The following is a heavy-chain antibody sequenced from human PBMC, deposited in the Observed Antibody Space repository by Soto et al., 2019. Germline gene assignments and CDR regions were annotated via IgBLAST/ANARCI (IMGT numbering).Heavy chain of an antibody. D-gene: IGHD2-2*01. Sequence: QVQLVQSGAEVKKPGASVKVSCKASGYTFTSYGISWVRQAPGQGLEWIGWISAYNGNTNYAQKLQGRVTMTTDTSTSTAYMELRSLRADDTAVYYCARSRDIVVVPAAIGRYNWFDPWGQGTLVTVSS. CDR3: ARSRDIVVVPAAIGRYNWFDP. CDR1: GYTFTSYG. CDR2: ISAYNGNT. V-gene: IGHV1-18*01. J-gene: IGHJ5*02.